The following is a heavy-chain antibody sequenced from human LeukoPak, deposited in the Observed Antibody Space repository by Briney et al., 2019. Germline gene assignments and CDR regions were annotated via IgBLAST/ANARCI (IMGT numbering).Heavy chain of an antibody. CDR3: ARVGRDYVWGSYRDNWFDP. Sequence: PSETLSLTCAVYGGSFSGYYWSWIRQPPGKGLEWIGEINHSGSTNYNPSLKSRVTISVDTSKNQFSLKLSSATAADTAVYYCARVGRDYVWGSYRDNWFDPWGQGTLVTVSS. CDR2: INHSGST. J-gene: IGHJ5*02. V-gene: IGHV4-34*01. CDR1: GGSFSGYY. D-gene: IGHD3-16*02.